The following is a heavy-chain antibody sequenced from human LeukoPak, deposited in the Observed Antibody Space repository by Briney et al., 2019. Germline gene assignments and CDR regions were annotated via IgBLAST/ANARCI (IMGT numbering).Heavy chain of an antibody. D-gene: IGHD3-10*01. CDR1: VYTFTSYG. Sequence: ASVKVSCKCSVYTFTSYGISWVRQAPGQGLEGVGWISAYNGNTNYPQKLQGRVTMTTDTSTSTAYMELRSPRSHDTAVYYCANGENRITMVRRVIIEQLDYWGQGTLVTVSS. J-gene: IGHJ4*02. V-gene: IGHV1-18*01. CDR3: ANGENRITMVRRVIIEQLDY. CDR2: ISAYNGNT.